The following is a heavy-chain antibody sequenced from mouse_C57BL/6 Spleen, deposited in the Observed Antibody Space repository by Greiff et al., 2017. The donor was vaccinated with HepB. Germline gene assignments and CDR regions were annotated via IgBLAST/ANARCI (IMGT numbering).Heavy chain of an antibody. J-gene: IGHJ3*01. D-gene: IGHD2-2*01. CDR3: TTACGYDVAWFAY. Sequence: EVQLQESGAELVRPGASVKLSCTASGFNIKDDYMHWVKQRPEQGLEWIGWIDPENGDTEYASKFQGKATITADTSSNTAYLQLSSLTSEDTAVYYCTTACGYDVAWFAYWGQGTLVTVSA. V-gene: IGHV14-4*01. CDR1: GFNIKDDY. CDR2: IDPENGDT.